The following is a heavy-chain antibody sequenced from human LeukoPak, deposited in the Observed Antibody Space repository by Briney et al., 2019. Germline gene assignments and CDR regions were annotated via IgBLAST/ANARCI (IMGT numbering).Heavy chain of an antibody. D-gene: IGHD6-13*01. J-gene: IGHJ4*02. CDR2: ISWNSGSI. Sequence: GGSLRLSCAASGFTFDDYAMHWVRQAPGKGLEWVSGISWNSGSIGYADSVKGRSTISRDNAKNSLYLQMNSLRAEDTALYYCAKDIKSEQQLVGFDYWGQGTLVTVSS. CDR3: AKDIKSEQQLVGFDY. V-gene: IGHV3-9*01. CDR1: GFTFDDYA.